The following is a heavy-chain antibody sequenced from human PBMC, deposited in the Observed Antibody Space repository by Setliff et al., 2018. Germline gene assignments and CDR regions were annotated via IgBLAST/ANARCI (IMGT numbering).Heavy chain of an antibody. D-gene: IGHD3-10*01. V-gene: IGHV3-11*04. Sequence: GGSLRLSCAASGFSFRSYYMSWVRQAPGKGLEWLSKISGDGITIYYADSVRGRFTISRDNAKDSLYLQMNSLRAEDTALYYRARDGVFYAIDVWGRGTTVTVSS. CDR1: GFSFRSYY. CDR2: ISGDGITI. CDR3: ARDGVFYAIDV. J-gene: IGHJ6*02.